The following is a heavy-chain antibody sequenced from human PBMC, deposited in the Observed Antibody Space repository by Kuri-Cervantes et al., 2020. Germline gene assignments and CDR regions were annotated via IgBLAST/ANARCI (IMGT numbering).Heavy chain of an antibody. CDR3: ARAKVTMVRGVIRYFDY. CDR2: IYYSGST. CDR1: GGSISSGDYY. V-gene: IGHV4-30-4*01. J-gene: IGHJ4*02. D-gene: IGHD3-10*01. Sequence: SETLSLTCTVSGGSISSGDYYWSWIRQPPGKGLEWIGYIYYSGSTYYNPSLKSRVTISVDTSKNQFSLKLSSVTAADTAVYYCARAKVTMVRGVIRYFDYWGQGTLVTVSS.